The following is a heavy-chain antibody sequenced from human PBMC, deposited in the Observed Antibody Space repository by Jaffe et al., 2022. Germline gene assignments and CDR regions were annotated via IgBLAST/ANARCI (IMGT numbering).Heavy chain of an antibody. J-gene: IGHJ1*01. CDR1: GFPISGGYH. CDR3: MRAFRYLGSEW. CDR2: ANRNGET. D-gene: IGHD3-9*01. V-gene: IGHV4-38-2*02. Sequence: QVQLQESGPGLVKPSETLTLTCSVSGFPISGGYHWGWVRQSPVRGLEWMGAANRNGETYDNPSLKSRVTISVDTSKNQFSLKLTSVTASDTAMYYCMRAFRYLGSEWWGQGLLVTVSS.